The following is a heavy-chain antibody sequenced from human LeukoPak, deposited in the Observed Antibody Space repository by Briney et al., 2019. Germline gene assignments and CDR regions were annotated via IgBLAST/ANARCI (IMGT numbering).Heavy chain of an antibody. V-gene: IGHV4-34*01. Sequence: PSETLSLTCAVYGGSLSGYYWSWIRQPPGKGLEWIGEINHSGSTNYNPSLKSRVTISVDTSKNQFSLKLSSVTAADTAVYYCARGHTATYYYYMDVWGKGTTVTVSS. CDR1: GGSLSGYY. D-gene: IGHD5-18*01. J-gene: IGHJ6*03. CDR3: ARGHTATYYYYMDV. CDR2: INHSGST.